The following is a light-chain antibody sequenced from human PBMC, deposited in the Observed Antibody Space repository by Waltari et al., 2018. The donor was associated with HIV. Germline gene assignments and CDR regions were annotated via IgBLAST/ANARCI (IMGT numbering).Light chain of an antibody. CDR1: ELPSQS. Sequence: SYELTQPPSVSVSPGQTAEITCFGDELPSQSGHWYQQKAGQAPVLLIYKDRKRPSGIPERFSGSKSGNTASLTVSGLQAEDEADYYCTSYAGSNNLVVFGGGTKLTVL. V-gene: IGLV3-25*02. CDR2: KDR. J-gene: IGLJ3*02. CDR3: TSYAGSNNLVV.